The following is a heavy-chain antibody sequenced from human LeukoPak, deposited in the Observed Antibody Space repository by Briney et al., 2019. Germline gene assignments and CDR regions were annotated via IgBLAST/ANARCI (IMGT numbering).Heavy chain of an antibody. CDR1: GGSISTSNW. V-gene: IGHV4-4*02. J-gene: IGHJ4*02. CDR3: ARKGYGDYNRNFAY. Sequence: SETLSLTCTVSGGSISTSNWWSWVRQPPGKGLEWIGEIYHSGSTNYNPSLKSRATISVDKSKNQFSLKLNSVTAADTGVYYCARKGYGDYNRNFAYWGQGTLVTVSS. D-gene: IGHD4-17*01. CDR2: IYHSGST.